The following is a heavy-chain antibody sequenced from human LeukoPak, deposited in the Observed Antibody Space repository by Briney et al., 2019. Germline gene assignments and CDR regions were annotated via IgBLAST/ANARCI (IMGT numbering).Heavy chain of an antibody. D-gene: IGHD6-13*01. V-gene: IGHV5-51*01. CDR1: GYSFTSYW. CDR3: ARTAAGTKRWFDP. Sequence: GESLKISCKGSGYSFTSYWIGWVRQMPGKGLAWMRIFYPGYSDTRYNPSFQGQVTISADKSISIAYLQWSSLKASDTAMYYCARTAAGTKRWFDPWGQGTLVTVCS. CDR2: FYPGYSDT. J-gene: IGHJ5*02.